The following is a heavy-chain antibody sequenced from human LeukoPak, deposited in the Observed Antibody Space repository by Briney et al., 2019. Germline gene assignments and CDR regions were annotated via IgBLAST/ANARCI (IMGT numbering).Heavy chain of an antibody. V-gene: IGHV4-39*07. CDR1: GGSISSSSYY. Sequence: SETLSLTCTVSGGSISSSSYYWGWIRQPPGKGLEWIGSIYYSGSTYYNPSLKSRVTISVDTSKNQFSLKLSSVTAADTAVYYCARDSPHYYGTHGVVWGQGTLVTVSS. CDR3: ARDSPHYYGTHGVV. J-gene: IGHJ4*02. D-gene: IGHD3-10*01. CDR2: IYYSGST.